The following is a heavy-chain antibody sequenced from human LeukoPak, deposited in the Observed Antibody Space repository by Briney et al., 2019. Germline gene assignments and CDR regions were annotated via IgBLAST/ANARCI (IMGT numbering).Heavy chain of an antibody. CDR3: ARAGYSRFVDDLDY. V-gene: IGHV1-18*01. CDR1: GYIFTNYG. Sequence: ASVKVSCKASGYIFTNYGINWVRQAPGPGLEWMGWIRAYNGNTKYTQKFQDRVTMTTDTSTSTAYMELKTLRYDDTAVYFCARAGYSRFVDDLDYWGQGTLVTVSS. J-gene: IGHJ4*02. CDR2: IRAYNGNT. D-gene: IGHD1-26*01.